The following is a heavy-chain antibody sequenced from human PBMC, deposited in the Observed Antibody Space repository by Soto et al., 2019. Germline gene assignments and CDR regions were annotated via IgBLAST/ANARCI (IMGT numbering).Heavy chain of an antibody. CDR2: ISGSVGIT. CDR1: GFTFSSYA. Sequence: EVQLLESGGGLVQPGGSLRLSCAASGFTFSSYAMSWVRQAPGKGLEGGSAISGSVGITYYADDVKGRFTISRDKSKNTLYLKNNSLRAEDTAVYSCAIRMVVVVPAANADYFDYWGQGTMVTVSS. V-gene: IGHV3-23*01. D-gene: IGHD2-2*01. CDR3: AIRMVVVVPAANADYFDY. J-gene: IGHJ4*02.